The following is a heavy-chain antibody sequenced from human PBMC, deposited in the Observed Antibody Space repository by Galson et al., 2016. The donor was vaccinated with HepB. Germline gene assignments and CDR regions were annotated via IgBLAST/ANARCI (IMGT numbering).Heavy chain of an antibody. CDR1: GFTFSSYG. CDR2: ISYDGSDK. D-gene: IGHD3-22*01. Sequence: SLRLSCAASGFTFSSYGMHWVRQAPGKGLEWVAVISYDGSDKYYADSVKGRFTISRDNSKNTLNLQMNSLRAEDTAVYYCAKDRRYDDSSGYFWEGYYYDGMDVWGQGTTVTVSS. V-gene: IGHV3-30*18. CDR3: AKDRRYDDSSGYFWEGYYYDGMDV. J-gene: IGHJ6*02.